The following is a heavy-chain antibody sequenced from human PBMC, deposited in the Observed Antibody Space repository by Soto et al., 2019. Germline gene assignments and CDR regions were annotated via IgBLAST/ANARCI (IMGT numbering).Heavy chain of an antibody. Sequence: PSETLSLTCAVYVGSFSGYYWSWIRQPPGKGLEWIGEINHSGSTNYNPSLKSRVTISVDTSKNQFSLKLSSVTAADTAVYYCAGPANIVVVPAAPYYYYGMDVWGQGTTVTVSS. D-gene: IGHD2-2*01. CDR2: INHSGST. CDR1: VGSFSGYY. CDR3: AGPANIVVVPAAPYYYYGMDV. J-gene: IGHJ6*02. V-gene: IGHV4-34*01.